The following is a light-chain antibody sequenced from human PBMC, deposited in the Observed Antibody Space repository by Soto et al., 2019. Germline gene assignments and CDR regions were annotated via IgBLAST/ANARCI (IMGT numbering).Light chain of an antibody. Sequence: DVQMTQSPSSLSAFVGDRVTITCRASQRIGNYLHWYQQHPGKAPKLLIYVASSLQSGVTSRVNGSGSWTDFTLHLSSLQPEDFATYYCHQTFSSPRTFGKGTKVELK. CDR2: VAS. V-gene: IGKV1-39*01. CDR3: HQTFSSPRT. J-gene: IGKJ1*01. CDR1: QRIGNY.